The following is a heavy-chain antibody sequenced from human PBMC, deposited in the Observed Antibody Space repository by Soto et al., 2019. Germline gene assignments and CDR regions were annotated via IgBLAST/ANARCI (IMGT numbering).Heavy chain of an antibody. V-gene: IGHV3-23*01. CDR3: ARRGGYYFDY. CDR1: GFTFSTYA. J-gene: IGHJ4*02. D-gene: IGHD1-26*01. CDR2: ISNSGAIP. Sequence: GGSLRLSCAASGFTFSTYAMSWVRQAPGKGLEWVSGISNSGAIPYYADSVKGRFTISRDNSKNTLYLQMNSLGAEDTAVYYCARRGGYYFDYWRQGTLVTVSS.